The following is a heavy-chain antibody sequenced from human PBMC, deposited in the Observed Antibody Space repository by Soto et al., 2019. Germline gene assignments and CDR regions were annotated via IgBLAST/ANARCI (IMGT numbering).Heavy chain of an antibody. CDR2: INSKTDGGTT. J-gene: IGHJ6*03. CDR3: TTTTDYYYYYYMDV. Sequence: EVQLVESGGGLVKPGGSLRLSCAASGFTFSNAWMSWVRQAPGKGLEWVGRINSKTDGGTTDYAAPVKGRFTISRDDSKDKPYLLMNSLTTEDTAVYYCTTTTDYYYYYYMDVCGKGTSVTVSS. D-gene: IGHD4-17*01. CDR1: GFTFSNAW. V-gene: IGHV3-15*01.